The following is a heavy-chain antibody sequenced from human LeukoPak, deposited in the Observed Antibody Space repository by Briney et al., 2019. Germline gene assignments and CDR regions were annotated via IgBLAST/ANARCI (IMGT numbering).Heavy chain of an antibody. Sequence: PSETLSLTCTVSGGSIGTYYWSWIRQPPGKGLEWIGYIYYSGSTNYNPSLKSRVTISVDTSKNQFSLKLSSVTAADTAVYYCARDWGSGWYWYFDLWGRGTLVTVSS. J-gene: IGHJ2*01. CDR1: GGSIGTYY. CDR2: IYYSGST. CDR3: ARDWGSGWYWYFDL. D-gene: IGHD6-19*01. V-gene: IGHV4-59*01.